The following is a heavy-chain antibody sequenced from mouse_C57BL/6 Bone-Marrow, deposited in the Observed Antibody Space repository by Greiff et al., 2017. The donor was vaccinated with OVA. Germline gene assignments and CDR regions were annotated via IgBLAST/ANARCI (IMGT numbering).Heavy chain of an antibody. Sequence: QVQLQQSGAELVRPGASVKLSCKASGYTFTDYYINWVKQRPGQGLEWIARIYPGSGNTYYNEKFKGKATLTAEKSSSTAYMQLSSLTSEDSAVYFCARMGSGLYWYFDVWGTGTTVTVSS. J-gene: IGHJ1*03. V-gene: IGHV1-76*01. CDR2: IYPGSGNT. CDR1: GYTFTDYY. CDR3: ARMGSGLYWYFDV.